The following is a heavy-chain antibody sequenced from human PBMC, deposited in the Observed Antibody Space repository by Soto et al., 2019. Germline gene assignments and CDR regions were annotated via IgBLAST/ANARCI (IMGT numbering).Heavy chain of an antibody. CDR2: IIPILGIA. CDR1: GGTFSSYT. D-gene: IGHD3-16*01. V-gene: IGHV1-69*02. Sequence: SVKVSCKASGGTFSSYTISWVRQAPGQGLEWMGRIIPILGIANYAQKFQGRVTITADKSTSTAYMELRSLRSEDTAVYYCARASTLLPGEFYYYYYIMDVWGKGTTVTVSS. CDR3: ARASTLLPGEFYYYYYIMDV. J-gene: IGHJ6*03.